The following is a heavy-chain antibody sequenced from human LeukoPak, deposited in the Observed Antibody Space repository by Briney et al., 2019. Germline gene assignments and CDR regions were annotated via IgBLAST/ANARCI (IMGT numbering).Heavy chain of an antibody. V-gene: IGHV1-2*02. D-gene: IGHD3-3*01. J-gene: IGHJ4*01. CDR1: GYTFTANS. CDR3: ARVLVSGVAAWAY. Sequence: GASVKVSCKASGYTFTANSIHWLRQAPGQGLEWMGWMSPYNGEAVSVQKFQGRVTMTMDTSISTAYMELSGLTSDDAAVYSCARVLVSGVAAWAYWGHGTLVTVSS. CDR2: MSPYNGEA.